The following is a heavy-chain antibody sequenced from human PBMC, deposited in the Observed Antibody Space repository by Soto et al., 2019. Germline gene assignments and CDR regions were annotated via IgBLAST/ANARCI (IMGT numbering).Heavy chain of an antibody. J-gene: IGHJ4*02. V-gene: IGHV4-59*01. CDR2: IYYTGST. Sequence: SETLSLTCTVSTGSISPYYWTWIRQPPGKGLEWIGYIYYTGSTNYNPSLKSRVTISLDTSKNQFSLKLSSVTAADTAVYYSARLSRSNALCPPHYWCQGTLVTVSA. CDR3: ARLSRSNALCPPHY. D-gene: IGHD2-8*01. CDR1: TGSISPYY.